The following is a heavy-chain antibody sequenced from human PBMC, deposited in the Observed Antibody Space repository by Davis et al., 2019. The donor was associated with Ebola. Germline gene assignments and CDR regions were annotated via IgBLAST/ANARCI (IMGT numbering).Heavy chain of an antibody. CDR1: GFTFSSYA. D-gene: IGHD7-27*01. Sequence: GGSLRLSCAASGFTFSSYAMHWVRQAPGQGLEWMGIINPSGTSASYAQKFQGRVTMTRDTSTSTVYMKLSSLRSEDTAVYYCARDSLTATGAGSDYWGQGTLVTVSS. V-gene: IGHV1-46*01. CDR3: ARDSLTATGAGSDY. J-gene: IGHJ4*02. CDR2: INPSGTSA.